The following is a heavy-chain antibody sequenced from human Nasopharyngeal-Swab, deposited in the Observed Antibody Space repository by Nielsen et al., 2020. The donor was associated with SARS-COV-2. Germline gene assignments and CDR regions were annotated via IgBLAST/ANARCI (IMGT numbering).Heavy chain of an antibody. V-gene: IGHV1-24*01. CDR1: GYTLTELS. D-gene: IGHD6-19*01. CDR3: ARGDTGEWLATNYYYYMDV. J-gene: IGHJ6*03. CDR2: FDPEDGET. Sequence: ASVKVSCKVSGYTLTELSMHWVRQAPGKGLEWMGGFDPEDGETIYAQKFQGRVTMTRDTSTSTVYMELSSLRSEDTAVYYCARGDTGEWLATNYYYYMDVWGKGTTVTVSS.